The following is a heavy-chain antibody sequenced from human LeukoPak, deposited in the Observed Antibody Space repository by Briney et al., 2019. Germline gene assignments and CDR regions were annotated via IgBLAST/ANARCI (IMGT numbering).Heavy chain of an antibody. Sequence: GGSLRLSCAASGFTFSSYWMSWVRQAPGKGLEWVANIKQDGSEKYYVDSVKGRFTISRDNAKNSLYLQMNSLRAEDTAVYYCARDLGRIAAAGTASYDYWGQGTLVTVSS. CDR2: IKQDGSEK. J-gene: IGHJ4*02. CDR3: ARDLGRIAAAGTASYDY. CDR1: GFTFSSYW. D-gene: IGHD6-13*01. V-gene: IGHV3-7*01.